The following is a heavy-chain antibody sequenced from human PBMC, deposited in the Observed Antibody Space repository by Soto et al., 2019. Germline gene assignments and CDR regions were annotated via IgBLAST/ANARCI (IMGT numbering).Heavy chain of an antibody. V-gene: IGHV3-21*01. CDR2: ISSSSSYI. D-gene: IGHD1-26*01. J-gene: IGHJ4*02. CDR1: GFTFSSYS. CDR3: ARVLQWEYYFDY. Sequence: GGSLRLSCAASGFTFSSYSMNWVRQAPGKGLEWVSSISSSSSYIYYADSVKGRFTISRDNAKNSLYLQMNSLRAEDTAVYYCARVLQWEYYFDYWGQGTLVTVSS.